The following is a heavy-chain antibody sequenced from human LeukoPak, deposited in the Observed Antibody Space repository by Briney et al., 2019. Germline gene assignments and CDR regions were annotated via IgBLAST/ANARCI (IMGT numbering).Heavy chain of an antibody. D-gene: IGHD1-1*01. J-gene: IGHJ4*02. Sequence: PGGSLRLSCAASGFTVSSNYMSWVRQAPGKGLEWVSVIYSGGYTYYADSVKGRFTISRDSSKNTLYLQMNSLRAEDTAVYYCAKTGNPATGDHWGQGTLVTVSS. CDR1: GFTVSSNY. CDR2: IYSGGYT. CDR3: AKTGNPATGDH. V-gene: IGHV3-53*01.